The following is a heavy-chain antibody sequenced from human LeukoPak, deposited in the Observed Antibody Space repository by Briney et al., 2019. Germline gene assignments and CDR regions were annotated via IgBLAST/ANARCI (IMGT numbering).Heavy chain of an antibody. V-gene: IGHV3-7*01. Sequence: GGSLRLSCAASGFTFSSHWMSSVRQAPGKGLEWVPNIKQDGSEKYYVDSVKGRFTISRDNAKNSLYLQMNSLRAEDTAVYYCARVQGLGTFDYWGQGTLVTVSS. CDR1: GFTFSSHW. D-gene: IGHD7-27*01. CDR3: ARVQGLGTFDY. J-gene: IGHJ4*02. CDR2: IKQDGSEK.